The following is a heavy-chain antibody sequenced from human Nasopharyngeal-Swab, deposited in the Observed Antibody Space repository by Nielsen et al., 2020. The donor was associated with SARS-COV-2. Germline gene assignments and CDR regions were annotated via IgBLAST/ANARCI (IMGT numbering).Heavy chain of an antibody. V-gene: IGHV3-43*01. Sequence: GESLKISCAASGFTFDDYTMHWVRQAPGKGLEWVSLISWDGGSTYYADSVKGRFTISRDNSKNSLYLQMNSLRTEDTALYYCAKASISSGWDWGQGTLVTASS. D-gene: IGHD6-19*01. CDR3: AKASISSGWD. J-gene: IGHJ4*02. CDR2: ISWDGGST. CDR1: GFTFDDYT.